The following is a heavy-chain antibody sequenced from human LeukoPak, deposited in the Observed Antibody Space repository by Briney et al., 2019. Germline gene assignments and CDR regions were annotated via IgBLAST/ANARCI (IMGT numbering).Heavy chain of an antibody. J-gene: IGHJ4*02. CDR1: GGTFSSYA. CDR2: IIPIFGTA. Sequence: SVKVSCKASGGTFSSYAISWVRQAPGQGLEWMGGIIPIFGTANYAQKFQDRVTITADESTSTAYMDLSSLRSEDTAVYYCAREDLTPGTYYYDSSGPRGFDYWGQGTLVTVSS. V-gene: IGHV1-69*13. CDR3: AREDLTPGTYYYDSSGPRGFDY. D-gene: IGHD3-22*01.